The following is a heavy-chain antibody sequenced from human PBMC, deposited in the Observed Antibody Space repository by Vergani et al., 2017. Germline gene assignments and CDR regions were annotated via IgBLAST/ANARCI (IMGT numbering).Heavy chain of an antibody. CDR3: AKDLSSLYYRGGMDV. D-gene: IGHD2-8*01. V-gene: IGHV3-11*05. J-gene: IGHJ6*02. Sequence: QVQLVESGGGLVKPGGSLRLSCAASGFTFSDYYMSWIRQAPGKGLEWVSYISSSSSYTNYADSVKGRFTISRDNAKNSLYLQMNSLRAEDTALYYCAKDLSSLYYRGGMDVWGQGTTVTVSS. CDR1: GFTFSDYY. CDR2: ISSSSSYT.